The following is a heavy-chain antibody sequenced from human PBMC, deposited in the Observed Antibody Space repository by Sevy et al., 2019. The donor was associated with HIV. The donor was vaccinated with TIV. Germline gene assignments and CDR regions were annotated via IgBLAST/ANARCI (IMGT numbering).Heavy chain of an antibody. CDR1: GFTFSSYW. V-gene: IGHV3-7*01. CDR3: ATDWHSSHHYYYYMDV. D-gene: IGHD6-13*01. J-gene: IGHJ6*03. CDR2: IKQDGSEK. Sequence: GGSLRLSCAASGFTFSSYWMSWVRQAPGKGLEWVANIKQDGSEKDYVDSVKGRFTISRDNAKNSLYLQMNSLRAEDTAVYYCATDWHSSHHYYYYMDVWGKGTTVTVSS.